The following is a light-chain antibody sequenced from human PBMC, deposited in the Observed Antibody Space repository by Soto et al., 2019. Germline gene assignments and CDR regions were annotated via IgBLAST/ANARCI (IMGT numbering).Light chain of an antibody. V-gene: IGKV1-27*01. CDR2: AAS. J-gene: IGKJ1*01. CDR3: QKYNSAPRT. CDR1: QGVSNY. Sequence: DIQMTQSPSSLSASVGDSVTITCRASQGVSNYLSWYQQKPGKVPKLLIYAASTLQSGVPSRFSGSGSGTDFTLTISSLQPEDVATYYSQKYNSAPRTFGQGTKVEIK.